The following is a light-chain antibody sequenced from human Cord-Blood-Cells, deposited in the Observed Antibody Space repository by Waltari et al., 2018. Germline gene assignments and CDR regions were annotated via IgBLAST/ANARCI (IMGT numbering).Light chain of an antibody. CDR3: QAWDSSINWV. CDR1: KLGDKY. V-gene: IGLV3-1*01. CDR2: QDS. Sequence: SYELTQPPSVSVSPGQTASITCSGDKLGDKYACWYQQKPGQSPVLVIYQDSKRPSGIPERFSGSNSGNTATLTISGTQAMDEADYYCQAWDSSINWV. J-gene: IGLJ3*02.